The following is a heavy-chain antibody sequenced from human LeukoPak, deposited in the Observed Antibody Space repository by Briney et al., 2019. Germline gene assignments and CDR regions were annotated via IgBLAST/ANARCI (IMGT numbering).Heavy chain of an antibody. CDR3: ARGGNYYDILTGYYKRYYGMDV. CDR1: GGSISSYY. CDR2: IYTSGST. Sequence: SETLSLTCNVSGGSISSYYWSWIRQPAGKGLEWIGRIYTSGSTNYNPSLKSRVTMSVDTSKNQFSLKLSSVTAADTAVYYCARGGNYYDILTGYYKRYYGMDVWGQGTTVTVSS. V-gene: IGHV4-4*07. J-gene: IGHJ6*02. D-gene: IGHD3-9*01.